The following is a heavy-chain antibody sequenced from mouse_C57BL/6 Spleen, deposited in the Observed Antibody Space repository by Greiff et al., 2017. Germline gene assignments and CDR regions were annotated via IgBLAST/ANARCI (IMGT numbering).Heavy chain of an antibody. V-gene: IGHV1-64*01. D-gene: IGHD1-1*01. CDR2: IHPNSGSI. CDR1: GYTFTSYW. CDR3: AREDYYYGSSYRYFDV. Sequence: VQLQQPGAELVKPGASVKLSCKASGYTFTSYWMHWVKQRPGQGLEWIGMIHPNSGSINYNEKFKSKATLTVDKSSSTAYMQLSSLTSEDSAVYYCAREDYYYGSSYRYFDVWGTGTTVTVSS. J-gene: IGHJ1*03.